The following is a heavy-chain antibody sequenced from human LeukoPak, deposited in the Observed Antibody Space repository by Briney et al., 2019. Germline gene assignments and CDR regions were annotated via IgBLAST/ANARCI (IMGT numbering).Heavy chain of an antibody. Sequence: RDSLKISCKGSAFSFTSYWIAWVRQRPGKGLEWMGIIYPGDSGIRYSPSFQGQVTISADKSISTAYLQWSTLKASDTAIYYCARRRYCNSTSCYEGAFDIWGQGTMVTVSS. V-gene: IGHV5-51*01. CDR1: AFSFTSYW. CDR3: ARRRYCNSTSCYEGAFDI. D-gene: IGHD2-2*01. J-gene: IGHJ3*02. CDR2: IYPGDSGI.